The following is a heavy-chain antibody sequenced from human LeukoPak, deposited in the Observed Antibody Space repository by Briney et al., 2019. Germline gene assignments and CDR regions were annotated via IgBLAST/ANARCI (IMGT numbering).Heavy chain of an antibody. CDR3: ARGPYDYVWGNYRYTAASFDY. CDR1: GYTFTAYD. J-gene: IGHJ4*02. V-gene: IGHV1-2*06. D-gene: IGHD3-16*02. CDR2: INPNRGGT. Sequence: GASVKVSCNASGYTFTAYDMHWVRQAPGQGLEWMGRINPNRGGTTYAQHFQGRVTMTRDTSISTAYLELSSLRPDDTAMYYCARGPYDYVWGNYRYTAASFDYWGQGTLATVSS.